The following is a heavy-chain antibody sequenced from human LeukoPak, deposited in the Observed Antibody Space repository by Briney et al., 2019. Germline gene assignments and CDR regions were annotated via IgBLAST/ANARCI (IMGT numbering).Heavy chain of an antibody. D-gene: IGHD1-1*01. Sequence: GGSLRLSCAASGFTFSSYWMSWVRQAPGKGLEWVANIKQDGSEKYYVDSVKGRFTISRDNSKSTLYLQMNSLRAEDTAVYYCARESRDTAWNLDLWGQGTLVTVSS. CDR2: IKQDGSEK. CDR3: ARESRDTAWNLDL. V-gene: IGHV3-7*01. CDR1: GFTFSSYW. J-gene: IGHJ4*02.